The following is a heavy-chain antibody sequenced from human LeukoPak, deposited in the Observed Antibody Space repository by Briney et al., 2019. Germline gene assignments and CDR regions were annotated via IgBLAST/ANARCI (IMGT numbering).Heavy chain of an antibody. CDR2: MNPNSGNT. J-gene: IGHJ5*02. V-gene: IGHV1-8*03. CDR3: ARGRYCSSTSCHRGGNWFDR. D-gene: IGHD2-2*01. CDR1: GYTFTSYD. Sequence: ASVKVSCKASGYTFTSYDINWVRQATGQGLEWMGWMNPNSGNTGYAQKFQGRVTITRNTSISTAYMELSSLRSEDTAVYYCARGRYCSSTSCHRGGNWFDRWGPGTLVTVSS.